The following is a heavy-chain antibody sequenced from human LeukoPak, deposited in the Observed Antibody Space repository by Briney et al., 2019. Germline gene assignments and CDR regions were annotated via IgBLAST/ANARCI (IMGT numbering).Heavy chain of an antibody. CDR3: AREGTYYYGSGSYYNHFDY. CDR2: ISSSSSYI. J-gene: IGHJ4*02. CDR1: GFTFSSYS. Sequence: GGSLRLSCAASGFTFSSYSMNWVRQAPGKGLEWVSSISSSSSYIYYADSVKGRFTISRDNAKNSLHLQMNSLRAEDTAVYYCAREGTYYYGSGSYYNHFDYWGQGTLVTVSS. V-gene: IGHV3-21*01. D-gene: IGHD3-10*01.